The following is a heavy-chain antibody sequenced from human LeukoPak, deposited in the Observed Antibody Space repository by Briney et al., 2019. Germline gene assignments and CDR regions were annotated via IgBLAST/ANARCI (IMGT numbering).Heavy chain of an antibody. CDR1: GFTFSSYG. V-gene: IGHV3-30*18. J-gene: IGHJ4*02. Sequence: PGGSLRLSCAASGFTFSSYGMHWVRQAPGKGLEWVAVISYDGNNKYYADSVKGRFTISRDNSKNTLYLQMNSLRAEDTAVYYCAKDSGAYYYDSSGDYWGQGTLVTVSS. CDR3: AKDSGAYYYDSSGDY. D-gene: IGHD3-22*01. CDR2: ISYDGNNK.